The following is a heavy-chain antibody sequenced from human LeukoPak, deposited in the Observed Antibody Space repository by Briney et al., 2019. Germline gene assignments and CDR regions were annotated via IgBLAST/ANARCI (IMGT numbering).Heavy chain of an antibody. CDR1: GGSISSSFYY. D-gene: IGHD2-8*01. Sequence: ETLSLTCTVSGGSISSSFYYWGWIRQPPGKGLEWVSAISGSGGSTYYADSVKGRFTISRDNSKNTLYLQMNSLRAEDTAVYYCAKDVPGGVHLIFDYWGQGTLVTVSS. V-gene: IGHV3-23*01. J-gene: IGHJ4*02. CDR3: AKDVPGGVHLIFDY. CDR2: ISGSGGST.